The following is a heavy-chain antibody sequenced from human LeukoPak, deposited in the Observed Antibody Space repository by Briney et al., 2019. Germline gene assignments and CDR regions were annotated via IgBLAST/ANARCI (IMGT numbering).Heavy chain of an antibody. CDR1: GFTFSSSE. V-gene: IGHV3-48*03. Sequence: GRSLRLSCAASGFTFSSSEMNWVRQAPGKGLEWVSYISSGGSTMYYADSVRGRFTVSRDNAQNSLHLQLNSLRAEDTAVYYCARTDYWGQGTLVTVSS. J-gene: IGHJ4*02. CDR2: ISSGGSTM. CDR3: ARTDY.